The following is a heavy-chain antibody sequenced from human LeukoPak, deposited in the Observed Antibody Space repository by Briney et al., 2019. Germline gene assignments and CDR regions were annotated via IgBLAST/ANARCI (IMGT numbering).Heavy chain of an antibody. D-gene: IGHD4-17*01. CDR3: ARWDYGDSMWDY. V-gene: IGHV4-59*08. CDR1: GGPISSYY. Sequence: SETLSLTRTVSGGPISSYYWSWIRQPPGKGLEWIGYIYYSGSTNYNPSLKSRVTISVDTSKNQLSLKLSSVTAADTAVYYCARWDYGDSMWDYWGQGTLVTVSS. CDR2: IYYSGST. J-gene: IGHJ4*02.